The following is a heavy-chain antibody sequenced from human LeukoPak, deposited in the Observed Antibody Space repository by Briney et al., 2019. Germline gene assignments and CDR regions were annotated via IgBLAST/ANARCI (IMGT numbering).Heavy chain of an antibody. J-gene: IGHJ4*02. D-gene: IGHD6-13*01. V-gene: IGHV3-30*18. CDR1: GFTFSSSG. Sequence: GGSLRLSCAASGFTFSSSGMHWVRQAPGKGLEWVAIISFDGSKKYYADSVKGRFTISRDNSESTLFLQMNSLRAEDTAVYFCAKSIGAVGDFWGQGTLVTVSS. CDR3: AKSIGAVGDF. CDR2: ISFDGSKK.